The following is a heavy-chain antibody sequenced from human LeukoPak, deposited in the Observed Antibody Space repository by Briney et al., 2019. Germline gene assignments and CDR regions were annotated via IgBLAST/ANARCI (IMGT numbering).Heavy chain of an antibody. D-gene: IGHD2-2*01. Sequence: GGSLRLSCAASGFAFSSYNMKWVRQAPGKGLEWVSFISTTSTYIYYADSVKGRFTVSRDNSKNLLYLQMDSLRVEDTAVYYCARAGTCSSTSCDGGIEYWGQGSLVTVSS. V-gene: IGHV3-21*06. CDR3: ARAGTCSSTSCDGGIEY. J-gene: IGHJ4*02. CDR2: ISTTSTYI. CDR1: GFAFSSYN.